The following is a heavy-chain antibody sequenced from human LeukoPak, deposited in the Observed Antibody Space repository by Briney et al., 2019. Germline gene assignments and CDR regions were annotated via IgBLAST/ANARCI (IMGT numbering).Heavy chain of an antibody. V-gene: IGHV1-46*01. J-gene: IGHJ4*02. D-gene: IGHD2-15*01. CDR3: ARLLGYCSGGSCYSGYYFDY. CDR2: INPSGGST. CDR1: GYTFTSYY. Sequence: ASVTVSFTASGYTFTSYYMHWVRQAPGQGLEWMGIINPSGGSTSYAQKFQGRVTMTRDTSTSTVYMELSSLRSEDTAVYYCARLLGYCSGGSCYSGYYFDYWGQGTLVTVSS.